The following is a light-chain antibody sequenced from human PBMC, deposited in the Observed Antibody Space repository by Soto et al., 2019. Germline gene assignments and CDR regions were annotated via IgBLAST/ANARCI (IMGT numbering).Light chain of an antibody. CDR3: QQYDNPPYT. V-gene: IGKV1-33*01. J-gene: IGKJ2*01. CDR1: QDISNY. CDR2: DAS. Sequence: DIQMTQSPSSLSAAVGGRVTITCQASQDISNYLNWYQQKPGKAPKLLIYDASNLETGVPSRFSGSGSGTDFTFTISSLQPEDIATYYCQQYDNPPYTFGQGTKVDIK.